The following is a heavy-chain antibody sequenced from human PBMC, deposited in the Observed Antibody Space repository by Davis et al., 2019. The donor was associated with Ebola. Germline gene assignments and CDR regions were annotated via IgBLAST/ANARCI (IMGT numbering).Heavy chain of an antibody. Sequence: GESLKISCAASGFTFSSYAMSWVRQAPGKGLEWVSGISNSGASTYYADSVKGRFTISRDNSKNTLYLQMNSLRAEDTAVYYCANSRTGTLGDYWGQGTLVTVSS. CDR1: GFTFSSYA. V-gene: IGHV3-23*01. D-gene: IGHD1-7*01. J-gene: IGHJ4*02. CDR3: ANSRTGTLGDY. CDR2: ISNSGAST.